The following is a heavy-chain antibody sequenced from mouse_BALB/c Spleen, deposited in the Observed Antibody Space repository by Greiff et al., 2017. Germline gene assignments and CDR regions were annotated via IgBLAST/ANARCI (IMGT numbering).Heavy chain of an antibody. CDR2: IDPENGNT. CDR1: GFNIKDYY. J-gene: IGHJ3*01. CDR3: ARGVLRYSGFAY. D-gene: IGHD1-1*01. V-gene: IGHV14-1*02. Sequence: EVQLQQSGAELVRPGALVKLSCKASGFNIKDYYMHWVKQRPEQGLEWIGWIDPENGNTIYDPKFQGKASITADTSSNTAYLQLSSLTSEDTAVYYCARGVLRYSGFAYWGQGTLVTVSA.